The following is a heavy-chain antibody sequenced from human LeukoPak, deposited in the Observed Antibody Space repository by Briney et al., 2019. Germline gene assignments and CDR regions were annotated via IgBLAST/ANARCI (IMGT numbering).Heavy chain of an antibody. V-gene: IGHV3-7*01. J-gene: IGHJ4*02. CDR3: ARDRLWFGELFVSYFDY. CDR1: GFTFSSYW. D-gene: IGHD3-10*01. Sequence: GGSLRLSCAASGFTFSSYWMSWVRQAPGKGLEWVANIKQDGSEKYYVDSVKGRFTISRDNAKNSLYLQMNSLRAEDTAVYYCARDRLWFGELFVSYFDYWGQGTLVTVSS. CDR2: IKQDGSEK.